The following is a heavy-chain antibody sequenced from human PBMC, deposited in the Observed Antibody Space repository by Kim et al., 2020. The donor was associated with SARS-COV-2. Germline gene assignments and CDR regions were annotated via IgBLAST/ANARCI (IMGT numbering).Heavy chain of an antibody. CDR3: ARQGIAVAGTYYYGMDV. CDR2: IYYSGST. CDR1: GGSISSSSYY. D-gene: IGHD6-19*01. Sequence: SETLSLTCTVSGGSISSSSYYWGWIRQPPGKGLEWIGSIYYSGSTYYNPSLKSRVTISVDTSKNQFSLKLSSVTAADTAVYYCARQGIAVAGTYYYGMDVWGQGTTVTVSS. V-gene: IGHV4-39*01. J-gene: IGHJ6*02.